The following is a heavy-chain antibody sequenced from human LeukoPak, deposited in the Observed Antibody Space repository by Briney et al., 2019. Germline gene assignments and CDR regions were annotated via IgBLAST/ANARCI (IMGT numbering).Heavy chain of an antibody. CDR1: GGSISSYY. CDR2: IYYSGST. J-gene: IGHJ4*02. V-gene: IGHV4-59*01. CDR3: ARGSYDYVWGSYRSYYFDY. D-gene: IGHD3-16*02. Sequence: SETLSLTCTVSGGSISSYYWSWIRQPPGKGLEWIGYIYYSGSTNYNPSLKSRVTISVDTSKNQFSLKLSSVTAADTAVYYCARGSYDYVWGSYRSYYFDYWGQGTLVTVSS.